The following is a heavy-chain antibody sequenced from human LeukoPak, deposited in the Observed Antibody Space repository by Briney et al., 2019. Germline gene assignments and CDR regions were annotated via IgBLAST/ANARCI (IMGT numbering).Heavy chain of an antibody. CDR1: GGSISSYY. D-gene: IGHD1-26*01. V-gene: IGHV4-59*08. J-gene: IGHJ6*02. CDR3: ARHGKVGAPYYYYGMDV. Sequence: PSETLSLTCTVSGGSISSYYWSWIRQPPGKGLEWNGYIYYSGSTNYNPSLKSRVTISVDTSKDQFSLKLSSVTAADTAVYYCARHGKVGAPYYYYGMDVWGQGTTVTVSS. CDR2: IYYSGST.